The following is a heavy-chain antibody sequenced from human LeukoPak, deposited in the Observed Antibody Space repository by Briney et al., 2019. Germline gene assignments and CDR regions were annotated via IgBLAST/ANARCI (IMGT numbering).Heavy chain of an antibody. J-gene: IGHJ3*02. D-gene: IGHD3-22*01. Sequence: GGSLRLSCAASGFTFSSYSMNWVRQAPGKGLEWVSSISSSSSYIYYADSVKGRFTISRDNAKNPLYLQMNSLRAEDTAVYYCARSFSSDYYDSSGYHDAFDIWGQGTMVTVSS. V-gene: IGHV3-21*01. CDR1: GFTFSSYS. CDR2: ISSSSSYI. CDR3: ARSFSSDYYDSSGYHDAFDI.